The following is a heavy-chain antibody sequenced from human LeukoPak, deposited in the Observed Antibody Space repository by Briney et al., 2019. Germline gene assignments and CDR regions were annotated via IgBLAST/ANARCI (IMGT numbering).Heavy chain of an antibody. CDR1: GFTFGDYA. D-gene: IGHD3-22*01. CDR2: IRSKAYGGTT. CDR3: ARHQHDSSGYPYGMDV. J-gene: IGHJ6*02. Sequence: GGSLRLSCTASGFTFGDYAMSWVRQAPGKGLEWVGFIRSKAYGGTTEYAASVKGRFTISRDDSKSIAYLQMNSLKASDTAMYYCARHQHDSSGYPYGMDVWGQGTTVTVSS. V-gene: IGHV3-49*04.